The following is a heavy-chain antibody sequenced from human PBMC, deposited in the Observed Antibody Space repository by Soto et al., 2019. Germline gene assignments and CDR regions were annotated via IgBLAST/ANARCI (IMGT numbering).Heavy chain of an antibody. J-gene: IGHJ6*03. V-gene: IGHV4-39*01. CDR3: ARLSSKYGDYAKTYYYYSYYMDG. CDR2: IYYSGST. D-gene: IGHD4-17*01. Sequence: SETLSLTCTVSGGSISSSSYYWGWIRQPPGKGLEWIGSIYYSGSTYYNPSLKSRVTISVDTSKNQFSLKLSSVTAADTAVYYCARLSSKYGDYAKTYYYYSYYMDGWGKGTTVNVSS. CDR1: GGSISSSSYY.